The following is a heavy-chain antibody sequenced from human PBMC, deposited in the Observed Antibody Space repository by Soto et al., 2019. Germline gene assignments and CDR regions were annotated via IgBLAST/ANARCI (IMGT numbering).Heavy chain of an antibody. Sequence: EVQLVESGGGLVKPGGSLRLSCAASGFTFSSYSMNWVRQAPGKGLEWVSPITSSSSYIYYADSVKGRFTISRDNAKFSLCLQMNSLRAEDTAVYYCARVYHYYDSSGYYYVCAFDIWGQGTMVTVSS. J-gene: IGHJ3*02. CDR3: ARVYHYYDSSGYYYVCAFDI. CDR2: ITSSSSYI. V-gene: IGHV3-21*06. D-gene: IGHD3-22*01. CDR1: GFTFSSYS.